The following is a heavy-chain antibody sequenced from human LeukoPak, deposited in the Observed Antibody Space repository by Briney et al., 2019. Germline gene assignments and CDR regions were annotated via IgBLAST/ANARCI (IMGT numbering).Heavy chain of an antibody. D-gene: IGHD6-19*01. CDR2: ISYDGSNK. V-gene: IGHV3-30*03. Sequence: GRSLRLSCAASGFTFSSYGMHWVRQAPGKGLEWVAVISYDGSNKYYADSVKGRFTISRDNSKNTLYLQMNSLRAEDTAVYHCATVLVAGPSGLRGYYYYGMDVWGQGTTVTVSS. J-gene: IGHJ6*02. CDR1: GFTFSSYG. CDR3: ATVLVAGPSGLRGYYYYGMDV.